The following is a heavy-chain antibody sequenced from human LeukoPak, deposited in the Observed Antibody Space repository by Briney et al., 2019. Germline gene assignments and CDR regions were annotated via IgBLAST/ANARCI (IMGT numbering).Heavy chain of an antibody. CDR2: ISAYTGNT. V-gene: IGHV1-18*01. Sequence: ASVTVSCKASGYTFTSYGISWVRQAPGQGLEWLGWISAYTGNTNYAQKFQGRVTMTTDTSTSTAYMELRSLRSDDTAVYYCARTMYSSGWYVISDFDYWGQGTLVTVSS. D-gene: IGHD6-19*01. CDR1: GYTFTSYG. J-gene: IGHJ4*02. CDR3: ARTMYSSGWYVISDFDY.